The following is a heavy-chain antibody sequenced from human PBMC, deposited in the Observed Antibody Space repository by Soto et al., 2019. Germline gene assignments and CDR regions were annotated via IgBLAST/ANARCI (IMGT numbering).Heavy chain of an antibody. CDR2: IYWDDDK. D-gene: IGHD3-22*01. CDR1: GFSLSTSGVG. J-gene: IGHJ6*02. CDR3: AHRQFQYSSGPSPPSPYGMDV. V-gene: IGHV2-5*02. Sequence: QITLKESGPTLVKPTQTLTLTCTFSGFSLSTSGVGVGWIRQPPGKALEWLALIYWDDDKRYSPSLKSRLTITKDTSKNQVVLTMTNMDPVDTATYYCAHRQFQYSSGPSPPSPYGMDVWGQGTTVTVSS.